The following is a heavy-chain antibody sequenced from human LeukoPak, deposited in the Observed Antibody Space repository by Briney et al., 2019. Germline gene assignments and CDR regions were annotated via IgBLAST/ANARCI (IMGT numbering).Heavy chain of an antibody. CDR1: GGTFSSYA. Sequence: SVKVSCKASGGTFSSYAISWVRQAPGQGLEWMGRIIPIFGTANYAQKFQGRVTITTDESTSTAYMELSSLRSEDTAVYYCAGLGYSYGPGGWFDPWGQGTLVTVSS. V-gene: IGHV1-69*05. J-gene: IGHJ5*02. D-gene: IGHD5-18*01. CDR3: AGLGYSYGPGGWFDP. CDR2: IIPIFGTA.